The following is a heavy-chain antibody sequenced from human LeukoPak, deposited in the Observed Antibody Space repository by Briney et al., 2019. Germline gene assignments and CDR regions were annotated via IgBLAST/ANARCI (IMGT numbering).Heavy chain of an antibody. CDR2: INPNSAVT. D-gene: IGHD4-11*01. CDR3: ARPTVTTVDAFDI. V-gene: IGHV1-2*02. J-gene: IGHJ3*02. Sequence: GASVKVSCKASGYTFTDYYIYWVRQAPGQGLEWMGWINPNSAVTNYAQKFQGRVTMTRDTSISTASMELSSLRSDDTAVYYCARPTVTTVDAFDIWAKGQESPSLQ. CDR1: GYTFTDYY.